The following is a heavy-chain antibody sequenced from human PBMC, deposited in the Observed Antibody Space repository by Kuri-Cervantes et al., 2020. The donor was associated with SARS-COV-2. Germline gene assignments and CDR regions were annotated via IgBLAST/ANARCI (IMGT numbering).Heavy chain of an antibody. J-gene: IGHJ4*02. CDR2: IAGDKDYI. CDR1: GFTFSSYS. CDR3: ARGDYFDNNGCYFRRRPPPQPDY. Sequence: GESLKISCVTSGFTFSSYSMNWVRQTPGGELEWVSSIAGDKDYIHYAASVEGRFVISRNNAKNSVFLQMSSLRAEDTAVYYCARGDYFDNNGCYFRRRPPPQPDYWGQGTLVTVSS. D-gene: IGHD3-22*01. V-gene: IGHV3-21*01.